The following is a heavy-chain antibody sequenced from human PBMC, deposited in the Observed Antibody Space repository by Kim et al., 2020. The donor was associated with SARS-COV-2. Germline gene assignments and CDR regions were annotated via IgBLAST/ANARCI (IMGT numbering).Heavy chain of an antibody. J-gene: IGHJ4*02. D-gene: IGHD4-4*01. CDR3: ARDQDHSLYFDY. CDR1: GYTFSGYA. Sequence: ASVKVSCKTSGYTFSGYALSWVRQAPGQGLEWLGWIDTNTGNPVNAKGFTGRFVFSWDTSVNTAHLQISSLKAADTAIYYCARDQDHSLYFDYWGQGTLVTVSS. CDR2: IDTNTGNP. V-gene: IGHV7-4-1*01.